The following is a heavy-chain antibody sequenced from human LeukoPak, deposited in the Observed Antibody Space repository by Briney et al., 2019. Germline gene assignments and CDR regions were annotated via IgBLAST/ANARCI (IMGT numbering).Heavy chain of an antibody. CDR3: SGGYYYYMDV. Sequence: SETLSLTCTVSGGPISSSSYYWGWIRQPPGKGLEWIGSIYYSGSTYYNPSLKSRVTISVDTSKNQFSLKLSSVTAADTAVYYCSGGYYYYMDVWGKGTTVTVSS. CDR2: IYYSGST. V-gene: IGHV4-39*07. J-gene: IGHJ6*03. D-gene: IGHD2-15*01. CDR1: GGPISSSSYY.